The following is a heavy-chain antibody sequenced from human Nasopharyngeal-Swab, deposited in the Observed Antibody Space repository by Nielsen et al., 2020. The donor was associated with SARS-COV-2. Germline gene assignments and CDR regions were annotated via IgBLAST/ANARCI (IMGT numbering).Heavy chain of an antibody. J-gene: IGHJ6*02. D-gene: IGHD1-26*01. CDR2: INHSGST. Sequence: GSLRLSCAVYGGSFSGYYWSWIRQPPGKGLEWIGEINHSGSTNYNPSLKSRVTISVDTSKNQFSLKLSSVTAADTAVYYCARDYSGSSYYYGMDVWGQGTTVTVSS. V-gene: IGHV4-34*01. CDR3: ARDYSGSSYYYGMDV. CDR1: GGSFSGYY.